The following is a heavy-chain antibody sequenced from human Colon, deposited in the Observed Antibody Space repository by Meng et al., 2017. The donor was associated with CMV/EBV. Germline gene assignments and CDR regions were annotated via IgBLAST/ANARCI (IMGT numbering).Heavy chain of an antibody. J-gene: IGHJ6*02. CDR3: GRHGPLVPAAMSYYYSIDV. V-gene: IGHV4-59*01. Sequence: GSLRLSCTVSAGFITNYYWSWIRQPPGTGLEWIGYMFYRESTYYNPSLKGRVTISVDTSKSLFSLRLDSVTAADTAVYYCGRHGPLVPAAMSYYYSIDVWGQGTTVTVSS. CDR2: MFYREST. CDR1: AGFITNYY. D-gene: IGHD2-2*01.